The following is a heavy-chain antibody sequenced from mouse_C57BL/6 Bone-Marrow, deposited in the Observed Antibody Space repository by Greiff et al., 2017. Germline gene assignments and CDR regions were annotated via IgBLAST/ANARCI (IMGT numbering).Heavy chain of an antibody. CDR3: ALTGTGFDY. CDR1: GYTFTSYW. V-gene: IGHV1-64*01. Sequence: QVQLKQPGAELVKPGASVKLSCKASGYTFTSYWMHWVKQRPGQGLEWIGMIHPNSGSTNYNEKFKSKATLTVDKSSSTAYMQLSSLTSEDSAVYYCALTGTGFDYWGQGTTLTVSS. J-gene: IGHJ2*01. D-gene: IGHD4-1*01. CDR2: IHPNSGST.